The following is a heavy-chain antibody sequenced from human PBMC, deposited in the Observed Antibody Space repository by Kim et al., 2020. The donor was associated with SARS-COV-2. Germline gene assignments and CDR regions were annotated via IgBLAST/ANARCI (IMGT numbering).Heavy chain of an antibody. J-gene: IGHJ4*02. D-gene: IGHD3-3*01. CDR2: INPSGGST. Sequence: ASVKVSCKASGYTFTSYYMHWVRQAPGQGLEWMGIINPSGGSTSYAQKFQGRVTMTRDTSTSTVYMELSSLRSEDTAVYYCARGGTIFGVAQLYYFDYWGQGTLVTVSS. V-gene: IGHV1-46*01. CDR1: GYTFTSYY. CDR3: ARGGTIFGVAQLYYFDY.